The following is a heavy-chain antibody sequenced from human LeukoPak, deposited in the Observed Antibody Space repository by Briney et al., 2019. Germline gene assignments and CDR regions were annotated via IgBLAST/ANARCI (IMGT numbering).Heavy chain of an antibody. D-gene: IGHD3-3*01. V-gene: IGHV4-59*01. Sequence: PSETLSLTCTVSGGSISSYYWSSIRQPPGKGLEWIGYIYYSGSTNYNPSLKSRVTISVDTSKNQFSLKLSSVTAADTAVYYCARDPYDWGQGTTVTVSS. CDR3: ARDPYD. CDR2: IYYSGST. J-gene: IGHJ6*02. CDR1: GGSISSYY.